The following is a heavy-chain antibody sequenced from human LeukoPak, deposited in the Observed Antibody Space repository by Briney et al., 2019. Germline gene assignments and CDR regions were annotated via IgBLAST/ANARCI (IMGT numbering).Heavy chain of an antibody. CDR1: GYIFTSYW. Sequence: GESLKISCKGSGYIFTSYWIGWVRQMPGRGLEWMGIIYPGDSDTRYSPSFQGQVTISADKSATTAYVQWSSLKASDTAMFYCVRPSTGHSYGTTYFDYWGQGTLVTVSS. V-gene: IGHV5-51*01. CDR2: IYPGDSDT. CDR3: VRPSTGHSYGTTYFDY. D-gene: IGHD5-18*01. J-gene: IGHJ4*02.